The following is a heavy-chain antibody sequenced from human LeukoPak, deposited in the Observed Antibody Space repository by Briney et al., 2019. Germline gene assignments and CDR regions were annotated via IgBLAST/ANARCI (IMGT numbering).Heavy chain of an antibody. J-gene: IGHJ4*02. Sequence: GSVRLSCAASGFTFNIYWMHWVRQAPGKGLVWVSRIGTDGSSTAYADSVKGRFTVSRDNAKNTLYLQLSSLRPEDTAVYYCGRDLNGDLDYWGQGTLVTVSS. D-gene: IGHD4-17*01. V-gene: IGHV3-74*01. CDR3: GRDLNGDLDY. CDR2: IGTDGSST. CDR1: GFTFNIYW.